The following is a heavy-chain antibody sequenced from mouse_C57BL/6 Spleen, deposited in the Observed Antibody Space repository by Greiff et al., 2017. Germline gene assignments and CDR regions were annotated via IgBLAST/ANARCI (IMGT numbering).Heavy chain of an antibody. J-gene: IGHJ3*01. CDR3: ARGRLLLAWFAY. D-gene: IGHD1-1*01. Sequence: QVQLKESGAELVRPGTSVKVSCKASGYAFTNYLIEWVKQRPGQGLEWIGVINPGSGGTNYNEKFKGKATLTADKSSSTAYMQLSSLTSEDSAVYFCARGRLLLAWFAYWGQGTLVTVSA. CDR1: GYAFTNYL. CDR2: INPGSGGT. V-gene: IGHV1-54*01.